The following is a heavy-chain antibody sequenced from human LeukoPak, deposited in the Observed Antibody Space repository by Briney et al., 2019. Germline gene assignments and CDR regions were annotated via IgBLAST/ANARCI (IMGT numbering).Heavy chain of an antibody. Sequence: GRSLRLSCATSGFTFSSYAMHWVRQAPGKGLEWVAVKSYDGSNKYYADSVKGRFTISRDNSKNTLYLQMNSLRAEDTAVYYCTREIDEVAVAIDYWGQGTLVTVSS. CDR2: KSYDGSNK. V-gene: IGHV3-30-3*01. J-gene: IGHJ4*02. CDR1: GFTFSSYA. D-gene: IGHD6-19*01. CDR3: TREIDEVAVAIDY.